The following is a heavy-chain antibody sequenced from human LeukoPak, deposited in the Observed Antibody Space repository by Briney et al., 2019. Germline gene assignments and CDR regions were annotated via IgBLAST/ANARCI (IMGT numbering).Heavy chain of an antibody. CDR2: ISSSGST. CDR1: GVSISSSSYY. CDR3: ARGPYSYDSSGAFDI. D-gene: IGHD3-22*01. V-gene: IGHV4-39*07. J-gene: IGHJ3*02. Sequence: SETLSLTCTVSGVSISSSSYYWGWIRQPPGKGLEWIGRISSSGSTNYNPSLKSRVTISVDTSKNQFSLKLSSVTAADTAVYFCARGPYSYDSSGAFDIWGQGTMVTVSS.